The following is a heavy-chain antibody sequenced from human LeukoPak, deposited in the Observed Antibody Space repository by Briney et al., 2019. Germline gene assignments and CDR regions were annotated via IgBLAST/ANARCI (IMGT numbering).Heavy chain of an antibody. D-gene: IGHD3-22*01. CDR2: INPNSGGT. V-gene: IGHV1-2*02. Sequence: ASVKVSCKASGYTFTGYYMHWVRQAPGQGLEWMGWINPNSGGTNYAQKFQGRVTMTRDTSISTAYMELSRLRSDDTAVYYCARVAHYYDSSGYYQYWGQGTLVTVSS. J-gene: IGHJ4*02. CDR3: ARVAHYYDSSGYYQY. CDR1: GYTFTGYY.